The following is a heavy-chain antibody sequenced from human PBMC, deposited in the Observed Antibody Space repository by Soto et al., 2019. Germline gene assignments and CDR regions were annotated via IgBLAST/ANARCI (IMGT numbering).Heavy chain of an antibody. CDR1: GGCFSSFG. J-gene: IGHJ1*01. V-gene: IGHV1-69*13. D-gene: IGHD5-12*01. CDR2: IIPVFGRP. CDR3: AREASGYDF. Sequence: SVKVSCKASGGCFSSFGISWVRQAPGQGLEWMGGIIPVFGRPNYAQRFRGRLTITADESTNTSYMELIDLTSEDTAVYYCAREASGYDFWGQGTQVTVSS.